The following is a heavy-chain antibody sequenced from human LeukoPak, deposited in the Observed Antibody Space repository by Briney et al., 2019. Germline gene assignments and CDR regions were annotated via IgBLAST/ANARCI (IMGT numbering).Heavy chain of an antibody. J-gene: IGHJ6*02. Sequence: SETLSLTCTVSAGSISSYYWSWIRQPPGKGLEWIGYIYYSGSTNYNPSLKSRVTISVDTSKNQFSLKLSSVTAADTAVYFCATQTYYDFWSGYPGPQLYYYGMDVWGQGTTVTVSS. D-gene: IGHD3-3*01. CDR1: AGSISSYY. CDR3: ATQTYYDFWSGYPGPQLYYYGMDV. CDR2: IYYSGST. V-gene: IGHV4-59*08.